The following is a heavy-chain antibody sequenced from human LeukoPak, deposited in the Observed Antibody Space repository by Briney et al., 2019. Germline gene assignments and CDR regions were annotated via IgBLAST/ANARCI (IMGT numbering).Heavy chain of an antibody. D-gene: IGHD2-2*01. CDR2: IYYSGST. CDR3: ARVVLPNYFDY. J-gene: IGHJ4*02. V-gene: IGHV4-59*01. Sequence: YPSETLSLTCTVSGGSISSYYWSWIRQPPGKGLEWIGYIYYSGSTNYNPSLKSRVTISVDTSKNQFSLKLSSVTAADTAVYYCARVVLPNYFDYWGQGTLVTVSS. CDR1: GGSISSYY.